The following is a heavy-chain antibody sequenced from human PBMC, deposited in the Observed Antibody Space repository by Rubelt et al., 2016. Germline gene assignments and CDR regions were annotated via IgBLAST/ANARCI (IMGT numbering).Heavy chain of an antibody. D-gene: IGHD5-24*01. J-gene: IGHJ4*02. Sequence: QVQLVQSGAEVKKPGASVKVSCKASGYTFTSYYMHWVRQAPGQGLEWMGIINPSGGSTSYARKFQGRVTMPRDTATSPVYMELSSLRSEDTAVYYCARTKTVEMATIPLAYWGQGTLVTVSS. V-gene: IGHV1-46*01. CDR2: INPSGGST. CDR3: ARTKTVEMATIPLAY. CDR1: GYTFTSYY.